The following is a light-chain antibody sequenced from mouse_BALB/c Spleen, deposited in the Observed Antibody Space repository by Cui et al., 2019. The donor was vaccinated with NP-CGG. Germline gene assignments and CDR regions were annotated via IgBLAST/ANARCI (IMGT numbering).Light chain of an antibody. J-gene: IGLJ1*01. CDR1: TGAVTTTNY. CDR3: ALWYSNHWV. Sequence: QVVVPLDSALTTSPCLPLTLPSRPSTGAVTTTNYANLVQEKPDHLFTGLIGGTNNRAPGVPARFSGFLIGDKADLTITGAQTEDEAIYFCALWYSNHWVFGGGTKLTVL. V-gene: IGLV1*01. CDR2: GTN.